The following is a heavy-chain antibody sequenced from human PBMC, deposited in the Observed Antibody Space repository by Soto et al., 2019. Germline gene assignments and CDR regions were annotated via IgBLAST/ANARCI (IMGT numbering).Heavy chain of an antibody. Sequence: QVQLQQWGAGLLKPSETLSLTCAVYGGSLSGYYWSWIRQPPGKELEWIGEINHSGNTNYNPSLKSRVTISVDTSKNQLFLNLSSVTAADTAMYYSARHHVRGRTIAGAAEFWGQGTLVTVSS. CDR2: INHSGNT. V-gene: IGHV4-34*01. CDR1: GGSLSGYY. J-gene: IGHJ4*02. CDR3: ARHHVRGRTIAGAAEF. D-gene: IGHD1-26*01.